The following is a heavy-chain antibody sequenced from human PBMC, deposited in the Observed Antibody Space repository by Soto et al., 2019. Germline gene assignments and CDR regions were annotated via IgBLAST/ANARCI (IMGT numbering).Heavy chain of an antibody. Sequence: QVPLVQSGAEVKKPGASVKVSCKASGYTFTSYAMHWVRQAPGQRLEWMGWINAGNGNTKYSQKFQGRVTITRDTSASTAYMELSSLRSEDTAVYYCARRIAVAATFDYWGQGTLVTVSS. CDR3: ARRIAVAATFDY. D-gene: IGHD6-19*01. V-gene: IGHV1-3*01. CDR2: INAGNGNT. J-gene: IGHJ4*02. CDR1: GYTFTSYA.